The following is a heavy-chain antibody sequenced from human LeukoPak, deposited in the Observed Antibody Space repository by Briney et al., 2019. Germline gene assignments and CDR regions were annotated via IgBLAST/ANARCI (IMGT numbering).Heavy chain of an antibody. CDR1: GFTFSEYW. V-gene: IGHV3-7*01. J-gene: IGHJ5*01. CDR2: IKEDGSVK. CDR3: ATEGTDGRGSFGWFDS. Sequence: GGSLRLSCVASGFTFSEYWMTWVRQAPGKGLEWVANIKEDGSVKYYVDSVKVRFSISRDNAKNSLYLQLNSLRVEDTAVYYCATEGTDGRGSFGWFDSWGQGTLVTVSS. D-gene: IGHD3-10*01.